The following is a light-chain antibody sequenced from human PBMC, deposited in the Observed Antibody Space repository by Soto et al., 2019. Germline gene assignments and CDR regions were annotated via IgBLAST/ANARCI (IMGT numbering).Light chain of an antibody. CDR3: SSFAGNNHLL. Sequence: QSALTQPPSASGSPGQSVTISCTGTSSDVGGYNYVSWYQQHPGKAPKLMLSEVSKRPSGVPDRFSGSKSGNTASLTVSGRQAEDGADYYCSSFAGNNHLLFGGGTQLTVL. J-gene: IGLJ2*01. CDR2: EVS. CDR1: SSDVGGYNY. V-gene: IGLV2-8*01.